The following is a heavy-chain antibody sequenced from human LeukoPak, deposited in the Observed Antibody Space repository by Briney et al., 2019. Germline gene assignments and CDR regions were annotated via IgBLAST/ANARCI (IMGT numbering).Heavy chain of an antibody. CDR3: AMVTTSPYYGMDV. Sequence: SETLSLTCAVYGGSFSGYYWSWIRQPPGKGLEWIGEINHSGSTNYNPSLKSRVTISVDTSKNQFSLKLSSVTAADTAVYYCAMVTTSPYYGMDVWGQGTTVTVSS. CDR1: GGSFSGYY. V-gene: IGHV4-34*01. CDR2: INHSGST. J-gene: IGHJ6*02. D-gene: IGHD4-17*01.